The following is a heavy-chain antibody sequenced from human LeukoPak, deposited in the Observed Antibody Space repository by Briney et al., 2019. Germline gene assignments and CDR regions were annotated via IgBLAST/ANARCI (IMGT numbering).Heavy chain of an antibody. V-gene: IGHV4-39*07. Sequence: PSETLSLTCTVSGGSLSSSPYYWGWLRQPPGRGLEWIGSIYYSGTTHYNPSLESRVTISVDTSKNQFSLKLASVTAADTAIYYCAKGAGGFSYYNWFDPWGQGTLVTVSS. CDR3: AKGAGGFSYYNWFDP. CDR2: IYYSGTT. D-gene: IGHD5-18*01. CDR1: GGSLSSSPYY. J-gene: IGHJ5*02.